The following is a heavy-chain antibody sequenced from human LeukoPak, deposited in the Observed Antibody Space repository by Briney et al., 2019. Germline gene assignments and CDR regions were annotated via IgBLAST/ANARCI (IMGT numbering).Heavy chain of an antibody. V-gene: IGHV1-69*04. D-gene: IGHD6-6*01. Sequence: SVKVSCKASGGTFSSYTISWVRQAPGQGLEWMGRIIPILGIANYAQKFQGRVTITADKSTSTAYMELSSLRSEDTAVYYRAREVAARGFWFDPWGQGTLVTVSS. CDR2: IIPILGIA. J-gene: IGHJ5*02. CDR3: AREVAARGFWFDP. CDR1: GGTFSSYT.